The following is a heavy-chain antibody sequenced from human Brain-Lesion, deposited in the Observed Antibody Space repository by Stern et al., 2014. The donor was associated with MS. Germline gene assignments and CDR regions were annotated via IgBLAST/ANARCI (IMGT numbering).Heavy chain of an antibody. CDR3: ARGRVVPGFQYYATDV. J-gene: IGHJ6*02. CDR1: GGSISSGGYY. V-gene: IGHV4-61*02. CDR2: IFNSGST. Sequence: QVQLQESGPGLVKPSQTLSLSCTVSGGSISSGGYYWSWIRQPAGKGLEWIGRIFNSGSTSYNPSLKSRAPISIDTSKNQFSLRLNPMTAADTAVYYSARGRVVPGFQYYATDVWGQGTTVIVSS. D-gene: IGHD2-2*01.